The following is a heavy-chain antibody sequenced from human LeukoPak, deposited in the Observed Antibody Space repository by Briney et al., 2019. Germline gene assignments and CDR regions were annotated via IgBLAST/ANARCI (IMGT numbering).Heavy chain of an antibody. V-gene: IGHV3-20*04. CDR2: INWNGGST. CDR1: GFTFDDYG. D-gene: IGHD4-23*01. J-gene: IGHJ4*02. Sequence: GGSLRLSCAASGFTFDDYGMSWVRQAPGRGLEWVSGINWNGGSTGYADSVKGRFTISRDNSKNTLYLQMNSLRAEDTAVYYCARRAGGYSHPYDYWGQGILVTVSS. CDR3: ARRAGGYSHPYDY.